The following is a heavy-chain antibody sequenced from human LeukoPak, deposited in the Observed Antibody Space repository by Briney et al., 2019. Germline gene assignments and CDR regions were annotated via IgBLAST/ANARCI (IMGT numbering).Heavy chain of an antibody. CDR3: ARVIVDDV. V-gene: IGHV4-59*12. D-gene: IGHD2-15*01. J-gene: IGHJ6*04. Sequence: SETLSLTCTVSGGSISSYYWSWIRQPPGKGLEWIGYIYYSGRTNYNPALKSRVTMSVDTSKNQFSLKLISVTAADTAVYYCARVIVDDVWGKGPRSPSPQ. CDR1: GGSISSYY. CDR2: IYYSGRT.